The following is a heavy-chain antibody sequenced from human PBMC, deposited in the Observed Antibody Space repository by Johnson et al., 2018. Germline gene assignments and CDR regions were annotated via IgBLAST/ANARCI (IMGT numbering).Heavy chain of an antibody. CDR2: ISSSGVDI. Sequence: VQLLETGGGLVKPGGSLRLSCEVSGFTLSDSYMSWIRQAPGKGLECVSYISSSGVDIYYADSVKGRFTISRDNAKNSLYLQMNSLGVEDTAVYYCARPGGQWLVSPHFDFWGQGTMVTVAS. CDR3: ARPGGQWLVSPHFDF. D-gene: IGHD3-22*01. V-gene: IGHV3-11*01. CDR1: GFTLSDSY. J-gene: IGHJ3*01.